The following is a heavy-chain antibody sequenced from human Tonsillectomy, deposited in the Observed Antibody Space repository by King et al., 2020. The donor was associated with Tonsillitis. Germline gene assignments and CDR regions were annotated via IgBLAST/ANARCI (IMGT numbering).Heavy chain of an antibody. CDR2: INPNSGGT. CDR3: ASSSGWSDYHYGMDV. V-gene: IGHV1-2*06. Sequence: QVQLVESGAELKKPGASVKVSCKASGYTFTGYYIHWVRQAPGQGLEWVGRINPNSGGTNYAQQFQGRVTMTRDTSISTAYMDLSRLRSDDTAVYYCASSSGWSDYHYGMDVWGQGTTVTVSS. D-gene: IGHD6-19*01. J-gene: IGHJ6*02. CDR1: GYTFTGYY.